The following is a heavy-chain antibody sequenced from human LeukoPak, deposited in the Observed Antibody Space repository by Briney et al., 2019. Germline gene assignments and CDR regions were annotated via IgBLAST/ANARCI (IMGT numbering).Heavy chain of an antibody. V-gene: IGHV1-2*02. CDR2: INPNSGGT. CDR3: IRGPGHYFDY. CDR1: GYTFTGYY. Sequence: ASVKVSCKASGYTFTGYYMHWVRQAPGQGLEWMGWINPNSGGTNYAQKFQGRVTMTRDTSVSTAYMELTRLRSDDSAVFYCIRGPGHYFDYWGQGTVVTVPS. D-gene: IGHD3-10*01. J-gene: IGHJ4*02.